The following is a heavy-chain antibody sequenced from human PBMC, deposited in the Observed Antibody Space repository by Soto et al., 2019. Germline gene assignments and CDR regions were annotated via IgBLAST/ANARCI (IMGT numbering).Heavy chain of an antibody. CDR2: ISYDGSNK. CDR1: GFTFSSYG. J-gene: IGHJ6*02. D-gene: IGHD4-17*01. CDR3: AKQNYGDYFKYYYGMDV. V-gene: IGHV3-30*18. Sequence: QVQLVESGGGVVQPGRSLRLSCAASGFTFSSYGMHWVRQAPGKGLEWGAVISYDGSNKYYADSVKGRFTISRDNSKNTLYLQMNSLRAEDTAVYYCAKQNYGDYFKYYYGMDVWGQGTTVTVSS.